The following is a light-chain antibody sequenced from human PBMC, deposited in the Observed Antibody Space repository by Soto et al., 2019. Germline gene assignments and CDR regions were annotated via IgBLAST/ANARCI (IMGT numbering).Light chain of an antibody. J-gene: IGKJ1*01. CDR2: DAS. V-gene: IGKV1-39*01. CDR1: QRISTY. Sequence: DILMPQSPSSLSASVGDRVTITCRASQRISTYLNWYQQKPGKAPNLLIWDASTLQSGVPSRFSGSGSGTDFTLTIGSLQVEDYATYYCQQTYTAPRTFGQGTKVDIK. CDR3: QQTYTAPRT.